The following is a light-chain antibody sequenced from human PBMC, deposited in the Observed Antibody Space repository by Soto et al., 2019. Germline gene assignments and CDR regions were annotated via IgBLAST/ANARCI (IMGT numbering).Light chain of an antibody. CDR1: QSISSW. CDR2: KAS. J-gene: IGKJ1*01. Sequence: DIQMTQSPSTLSASVGDRVTITCRASQSISSWLAWYKQKPGKAPKLLIYKASSLESGVPSRFSGSGSGTEFTLTLSSLQPDDFATYYCQQYNSSPTFGQGTKVEIK. V-gene: IGKV1-5*03. CDR3: QQYNSSPT.